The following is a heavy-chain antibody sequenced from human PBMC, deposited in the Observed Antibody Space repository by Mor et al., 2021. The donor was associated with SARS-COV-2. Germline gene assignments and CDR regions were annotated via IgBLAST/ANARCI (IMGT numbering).Heavy chain of an antibody. D-gene: IGHD6-13*01. CDR3: ARYPGYSSSWNH. J-gene: IGHJ4*02. Sequence: IPIFGTANYAQKFQGRVTITADESTSTAYMELSSLRSEDTAVYYCARYPGYSSSWNHWGQGTL. V-gene: IGHV1-69*01. CDR2: IPIFGTA.